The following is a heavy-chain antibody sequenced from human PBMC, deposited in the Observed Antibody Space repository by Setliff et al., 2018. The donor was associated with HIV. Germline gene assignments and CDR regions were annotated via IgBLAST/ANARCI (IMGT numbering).Heavy chain of an antibody. Sequence: GESLKISCKGSGYSFTSYWIGWVRQMPGKGLEWMGIIYPGDSDTRYSPSFQGQVTISADKSISTAYLPGSSRKAADTAMYYCARPLPYYNFWSGYDAFDIWGQGTMVTVSS. CDR3: ARPLPYYNFWSGYDAFDI. V-gene: IGHV5-51*01. CDR2: IYPGDSDT. J-gene: IGHJ3*02. D-gene: IGHD3-3*01. CDR1: GYSFTSYW.